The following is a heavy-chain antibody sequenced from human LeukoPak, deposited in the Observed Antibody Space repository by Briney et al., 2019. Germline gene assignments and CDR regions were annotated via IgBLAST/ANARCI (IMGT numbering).Heavy chain of an antibody. CDR3: AREYCISTSCYWFDP. D-gene: IGHD2-2*01. CDR1: GGSISSYY. CDR2: IYYSGST. J-gene: IGHJ5*02. V-gene: IGHV4-59*01. Sequence: SETLSLTCIVSGGSISSYYWSWIRQPPGKGLEWIGYIYYSGSTNYNPSLKSRVTISVDTSKNQFSLKLSSVTAADTAVYYCAREYCISTSCYWFDPWGQGALVTVSS.